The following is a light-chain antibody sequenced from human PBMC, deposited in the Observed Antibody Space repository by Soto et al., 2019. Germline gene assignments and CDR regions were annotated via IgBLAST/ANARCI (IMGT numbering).Light chain of an antibody. CDR3: QTWGTGFQF. J-gene: IGLJ2*01. V-gene: IGLV4-69*01. Sequence: QPVLTQSPSASASLGASVKLTCTLSSGHSSYAIAWHQKQPGKGPRYLMDLNNDGSHTKGDGIPDRFSGSSSGADRYLIISSLQSEDEADYYCQTWGTGFQFFGGETKLTVL. CDR1: SGHSSYA. CDR2: LNNDGSH.